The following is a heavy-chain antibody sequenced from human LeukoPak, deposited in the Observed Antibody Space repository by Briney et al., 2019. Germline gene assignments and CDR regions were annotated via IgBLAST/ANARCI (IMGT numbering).Heavy chain of an antibody. J-gene: IGHJ6*02. Sequence: GGSLRLSCAASGFTFSSYWMSWVRQAPGKGLEWVANIKQDGSEKYYVDSVKGRFTISRDNAKNSLYLQMNSLRAEDTAVYYCARDLGGWTEDRMDVWGQGTTVTVSS. V-gene: IGHV3-7*01. D-gene: IGHD3/OR15-3a*01. CDR2: IKQDGSEK. CDR3: ARDLGGWTEDRMDV. CDR1: GFTFSSYW.